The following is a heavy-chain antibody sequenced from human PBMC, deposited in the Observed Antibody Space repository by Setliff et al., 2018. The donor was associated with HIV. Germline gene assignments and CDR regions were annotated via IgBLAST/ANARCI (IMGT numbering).Heavy chain of an antibody. D-gene: IGHD3-10*01. CDR2: ISGSGGST. CDR1: GLTFSSYW. V-gene: IGHV3-23*01. CDR3: AKHPGHGDYK. Sequence: PGGSLRLSCAASGLTFSSYWMSWVRQAPGKGLEWVSGISGSGGSTYYADSVRGLFTVSRDNSENTLYLQMKRLRAEDTAVYYCAKHPGHGDYKWGQGTLVTVSS. J-gene: IGHJ4*02.